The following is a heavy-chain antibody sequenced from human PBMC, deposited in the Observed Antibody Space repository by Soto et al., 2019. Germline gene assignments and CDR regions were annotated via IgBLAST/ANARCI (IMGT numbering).Heavy chain of an antibody. V-gene: IGHV1-18*01. CDR1: GYTFTSYG. CDR2: ISASNGNT. Sequence: ASVKVSCKASGYTFTSYGISWVRQAPGQGLEWMGWISASNGNTNYAQKLQGRVTMTTDTSTNTAYMELRSLRSDDTAVYYCARVSSGWYYWFVPWGQGTLVTVSS. CDR3: ARVSSGWYYWFVP. J-gene: IGHJ5*02. D-gene: IGHD6-19*01.